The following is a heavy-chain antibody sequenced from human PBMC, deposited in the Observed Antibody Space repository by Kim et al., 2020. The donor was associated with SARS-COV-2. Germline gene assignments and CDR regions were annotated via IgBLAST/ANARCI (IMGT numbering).Heavy chain of an antibody. CDR2: ISWDGGST. Sequence: GGSLRLSCAASGFTFDDYTMHWVRQAPGKGLEWVSLISWDGGSTYYADSVKGRFTISRDNSKNSLYLQMNSLRTEDTALYYCAKDSGYCGGDCYSYFDYWGQGTLVTVSS. D-gene: IGHD2-21*02. J-gene: IGHJ4*02. CDR3: AKDSGYCGGDCYSYFDY. CDR1: GFTFDDYT. V-gene: IGHV3-43*01.